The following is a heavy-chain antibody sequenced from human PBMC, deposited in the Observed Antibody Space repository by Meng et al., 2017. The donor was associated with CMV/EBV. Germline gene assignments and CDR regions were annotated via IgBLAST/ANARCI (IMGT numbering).Heavy chain of an antibody. CDR2: IRSKAYRYPT. J-gene: IGHJ6*02. V-gene: IGHV3-73*01. CDR3: TRLGPGTDIVVVPAAIDYYYYGMDV. D-gene: IGHD2-2*02. Sequence: GESLKISCAASGFTFSGFAIHWVCQASGKGLEWVGLIRSKAYRYPTAYAESVKGRFIIARDDSKNMAYMEMNSLKTEDTAVYYCTRLGPGTDIVVVPAAIDYYYYGMDVWGQGTTVTVSS. CDR1: GFTFSGFA.